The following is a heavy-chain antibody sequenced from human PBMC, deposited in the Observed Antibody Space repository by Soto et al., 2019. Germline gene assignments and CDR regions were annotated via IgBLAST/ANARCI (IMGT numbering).Heavy chain of an antibody. V-gene: IGHV5-10-1*01. CDR2: IDPSDSYT. CDR3: ARQIDFSSTSCHYSYGMDV. D-gene: IGHD2-2*01. J-gene: IGHJ6*02. Sequence: ESLKISCKGSGYSFTSYWISWVRQMPGKGLEWMGRIDPSDSYTNYSPSFQGHVTISADKSISTAYLQWSSLKASDTAMYYCARQIDFSSTSCHYSYGMDVWGQGTTVTVS. CDR1: GYSFTSYW.